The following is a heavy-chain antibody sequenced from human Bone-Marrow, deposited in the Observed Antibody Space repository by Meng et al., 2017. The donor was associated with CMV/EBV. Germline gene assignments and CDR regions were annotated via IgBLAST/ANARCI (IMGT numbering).Heavy chain of an antibody. V-gene: IGHV4-39*07. CDR1: GGSISSSSYY. CDR2: IYYSGST. J-gene: IGHJ2*01. Sequence: SETLSLTCTVSGGSISSSSYYWGWIRQPPGKGLEWIGSIYYSGSTYYNPSLKSRVTISVDTSKNQFSLKLSSVTAADTAVYYCARAGDPVKWYFALWGRGPRVTGSS. CDR3: ARAGDPVKWYFAL.